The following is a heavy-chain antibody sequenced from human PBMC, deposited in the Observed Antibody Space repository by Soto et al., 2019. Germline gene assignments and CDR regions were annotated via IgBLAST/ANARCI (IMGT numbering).Heavy chain of an antibody. CDR2: ITSNGDST. J-gene: IGHJ5*01. V-gene: IGHV3-23*01. Sequence: GSLSISCATSGFRFSSYAMSWVRQAPGKGLEWVSSITSNGDSTFFADSVKGRFTISRDNSKRILYLQLNSLRAEDTAVYYCTNGPLITGDSWGQGTLVTVSS. CDR1: GFRFSSYA. CDR3: TNGPLITGDS. D-gene: IGHD3-22*01.